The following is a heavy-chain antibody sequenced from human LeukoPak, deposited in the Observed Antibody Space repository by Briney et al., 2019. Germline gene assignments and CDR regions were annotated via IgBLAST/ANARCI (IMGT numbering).Heavy chain of an antibody. CDR3: ARGDRIVVVPAAIDLYYYGMDV. CDR2: INNSGST. V-gene: IGHV4-34*01. J-gene: IGHJ6*02. Sequence: SETLSLTCAVYGGSFSGYYWSWIRPPPGKGLEWIGEINNSGSTNYNPSLKSRVTISVDTSKNQFSLKLSSVTAADTAVYYCARGDRIVVVPAAIDLYYYGMDVWGQGTTVTVSS. CDR1: GGSFSGYY. D-gene: IGHD2-2*01.